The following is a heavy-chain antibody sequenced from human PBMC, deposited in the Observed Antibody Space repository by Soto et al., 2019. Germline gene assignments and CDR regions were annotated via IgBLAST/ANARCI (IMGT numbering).Heavy chain of an antibody. J-gene: IGHJ6*02. CDR1: GYSFTSHW. V-gene: IGHV5-10-1*01. Sequence: PGESLKISCQGSGYSFTSHWITWVRQTPGKGLEWRGRIDPSDSYTNYSPSFQGRVTISADRSISTAFLQWSSLEASDTAIYYCARRLSGPKEEYNAYYFYGLDVWGQGTTVTVSS. D-gene: IGHD1-1*01. CDR2: IDPSDSYT. CDR3: ARRLSGPKEEYNAYYFYGLDV.